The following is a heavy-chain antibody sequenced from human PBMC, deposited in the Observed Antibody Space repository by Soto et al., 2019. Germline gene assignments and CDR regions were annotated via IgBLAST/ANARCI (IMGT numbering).Heavy chain of an antibody. J-gene: IGHJ6*02. V-gene: IGHV3-30*18. CDR2: ISYDGSNK. D-gene: IGHD6-19*01. CDR3: VKDGSSGWPYFYDMDV. CDR1: GFTFSNYG. Sequence: XGSLRLSCAASGFTFSNYGMHWVRQAPGKGLEWVAVISYDGSNKYYADSVKGRFTISRDNSKNTLYLQMSSLRAEDTAVYYCVKDGSSGWPYFYDMDVWGQGTTVTVSS.